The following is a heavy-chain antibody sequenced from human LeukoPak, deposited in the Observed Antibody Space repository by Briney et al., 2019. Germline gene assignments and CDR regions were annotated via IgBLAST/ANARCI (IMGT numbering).Heavy chain of an antibody. J-gene: IGHJ5*02. D-gene: IGHD3-10*01. Sequence: GGSLSLSCAASGFTFSTYGMHWVRQAPGKGLEWVAVIWYDGSKRYYADFVKGRFTISRDNSNNTMYLEMNSLRDEDTAVYYCARASTVRGVGRFDPWGQGTLVTVSS. V-gene: IGHV3-33*01. CDR3: ARASTVRGVGRFDP. CDR1: GFTFSTYG. CDR2: IWYDGSKR.